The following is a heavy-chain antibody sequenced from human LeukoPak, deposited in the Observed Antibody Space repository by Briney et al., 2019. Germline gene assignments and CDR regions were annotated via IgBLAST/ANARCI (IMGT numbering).Heavy chain of an antibody. Sequence: SQTLSLTCTVSGGSISSGGYYWSWIRQHPGKGLEWIGYIYYSGSTYYNPSLKSRVTISVDTSKNQFSLKLSSVTAADTAVYYCARDAVVTAMGFDYWGQGTLVTVSS. J-gene: IGHJ4*02. D-gene: IGHD2-21*02. CDR3: ARDAVVTAMGFDY. CDR1: GGSISSGGYY. V-gene: IGHV4-31*03. CDR2: IYYSGST.